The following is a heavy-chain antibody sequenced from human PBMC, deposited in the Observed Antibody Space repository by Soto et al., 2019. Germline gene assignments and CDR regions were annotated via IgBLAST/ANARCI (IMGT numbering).Heavy chain of an antibody. CDR2: INPNSGGT. V-gene: IGHV1-2*02. CDR1: GYTFTGYY. Sequence: ASVKVSCKASGYTFTGYYMHWVRQAPGQGLEWMGWINPNSGGTNYARKFQGRVTMTRDTSISTAYMELSRLRSDDTAVYYCASVTTRVESPDYYGMDVWGQGTTVTVSS. D-gene: IGHD1-1*01. J-gene: IGHJ6*01. CDR3: ASVTTRVESPDYYGMDV.